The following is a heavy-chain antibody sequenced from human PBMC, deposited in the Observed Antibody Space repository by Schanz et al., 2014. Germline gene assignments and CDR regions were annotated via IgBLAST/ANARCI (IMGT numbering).Heavy chain of an antibody. CDR3: AKDLYNYGIFDS. J-gene: IGHJ5*01. D-gene: IGHD3-16*01. Sequence: QVFLAESGGGLVQPGGSLRLSCAASGFTFSSYGMHWVRQAPGKGLEWVAIIWYDGSNKYYADSVKGRFTISRDNSRKTLYLQMNSLRADDTAVYYCAKDLYNYGIFDSWGQGTLVTVSS. CDR1: GFTFSSYG. CDR2: IWYDGSNK. V-gene: IGHV3-33*06.